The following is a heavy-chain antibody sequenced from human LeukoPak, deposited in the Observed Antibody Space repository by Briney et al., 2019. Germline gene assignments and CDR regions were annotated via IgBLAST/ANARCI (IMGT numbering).Heavy chain of an antibody. Sequence: SETLSLTCTVSGGSISSSSHSWGWIRQPPGKGLEWTGSIYYTGRTYYNPSLKSRVTISVDTTKNQFSLKLSSVTAADTAVYYCAQSLGSSNWIGNWFDPWGQGTLVTVSS. D-gene: IGHD6-13*01. CDR2: IYYTGRT. J-gene: IGHJ5*02. CDR3: AQSLGSSNWIGNWFDP. V-gene: IGHV4-39*01. CDR1: GGSISSSSHS.